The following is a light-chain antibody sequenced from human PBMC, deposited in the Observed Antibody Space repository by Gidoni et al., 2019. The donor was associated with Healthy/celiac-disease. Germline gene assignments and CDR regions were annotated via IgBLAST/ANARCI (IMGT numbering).Light chain of an antibody. Sequence: DIQMTLSPSTLSASVGDRVTITCRARQSISSWLAWYQQKPGKAPKLLIYKASSLESGVPSRFSGSGSGTEFTLTISSLQPDDFATYYCQQYNSYPETFGQGTKVEIK. V-gene: IGKV1-5*03. CDR1: QSISSW. CDR2: KAS. J-gene: IGKJ1*01. CDR3: QQYNSYPET.